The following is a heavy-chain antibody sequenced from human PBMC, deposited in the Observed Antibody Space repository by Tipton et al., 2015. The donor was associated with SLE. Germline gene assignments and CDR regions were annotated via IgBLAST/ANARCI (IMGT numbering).Heavy chain of an antibody. J-gene: IGHJ5*02. CDR3: ARDSRIGWFDP. V-gene: IGHV4-39*07. CDR1: GDSINGYY. CDR2: IFYTGST. Sequence: TLSLTCTVSGDSINGYYWTWIRQPPGKGLEWIGSIFYTGSTYYNPSLKSRVSFSIDTSKHQFSLKLNSVTAADTAVYYCARDSRIGWFDPWGQGTLVTVSS. D-gene: IGHD2-15*01.